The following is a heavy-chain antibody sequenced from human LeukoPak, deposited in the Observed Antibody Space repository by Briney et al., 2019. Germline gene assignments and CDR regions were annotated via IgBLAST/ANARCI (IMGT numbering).Heavy chain of an antibody. D-gene: IGHD3-9*01. Sequence: ASVKVSCKACGYTFTSYYIRGVRQAPGQGLEGVVWISVYNGNTNYAQKLQGRVTMTTDTSTSTAYMELRSLRSDDTAVYYCARDFFDILTGYVLLDYWGQGTLVTVSS. CDR3: ARDFFDILTGYVLLDY. CDR2: ISVYNGNT. CDR1: GYTFTSYY. V-gene: IGHV1-18*01. J-gene: IGHJ4*02.